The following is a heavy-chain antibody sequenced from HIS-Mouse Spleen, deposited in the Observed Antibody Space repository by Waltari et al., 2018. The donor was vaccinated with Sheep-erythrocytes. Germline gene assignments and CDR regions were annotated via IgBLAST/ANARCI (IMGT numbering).Heavy chain of an antibody. CDR2: IIPILGIA. J-gene: IGHJ4*02. Sequence: QVQLVQSGAEVTKPGSSVKVSCKASGGTFSSYALSWVRQAPGPGLEWMGMIIPILGIANYAQKFQGRVTITADKSTSTAYMELSSLRSEDTAVYYCAQTGATTPHFDYWGQGTLVTVSS. CDR3: AQTGATTPHFDY. CDR1: GGTFSSYA. D-gene: IGHD1-26*01. V-gene: IGHV1-69*04.